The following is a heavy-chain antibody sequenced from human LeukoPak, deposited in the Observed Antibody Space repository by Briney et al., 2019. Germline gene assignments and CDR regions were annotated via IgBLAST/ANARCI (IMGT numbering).Heavy chain of an antibody. V-gene: IGHV4-34*01. D-gene: IGHD6-6*01. CDR3: ARRRSLSYSSSSGFDY. CDR1: GGSFSGYY. CDR2: INHSGST. Sequence: KPSETLSLTCAVYGGSFSGYYWSWIRQPPGKGLEWIGEINHSGSTNYNPSLKSRVTISVDTSKNQFSLKLSSVTAADTAVYYCARRRSLSYSSSSGFDYWGQGTLVTVSS. J-gene: IGHJ4*02.